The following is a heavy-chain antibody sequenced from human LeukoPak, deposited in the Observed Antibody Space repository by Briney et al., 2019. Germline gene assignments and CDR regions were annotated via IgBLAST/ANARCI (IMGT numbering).Heavy chain of an antibody. CDR1: GFTFSSYG. CDR2: ISYDGSNK. V-gene: IGHV3-30*18. D-gene: IGHD2-2*01. Sequence: GGSLRLSCAASGFTFSSYGMHWLRQAPGKGLEWVAVISYDGSNKYYADSVKGRFTISRDNSKNTLYLQMNSLRAEDTSVYYCAKAREYQLLAGFDYWGQGTLVTVSS. CDR3: AKAREYQLLAGFDY. J-gene: IGHJ4*02.